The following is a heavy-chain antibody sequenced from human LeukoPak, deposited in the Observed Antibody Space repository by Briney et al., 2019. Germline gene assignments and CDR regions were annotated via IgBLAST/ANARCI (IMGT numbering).Heavy chain of an antibody. CDR1: GSTFSDYS. V-gene: IGHV3-43*01. Sequence: GGSLRLSCAASGSTFSDYSMHWVRQAPGKGLEWVSLISWDGGRIHYVDSVKGRFTISRDNAKNSLYLQMNSLRGEDTALYHCAKNWGTFSWYFDLCGRGTLVTVSS. D-gene: IGHD7-27*01. CDR3: AKNWGTFSWYFDL. J-gene: IGHJ2*01. CDR2: ISWDGGRI.